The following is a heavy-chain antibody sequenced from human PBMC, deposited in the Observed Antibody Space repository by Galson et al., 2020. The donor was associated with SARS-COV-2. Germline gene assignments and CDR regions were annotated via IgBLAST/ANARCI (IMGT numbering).Heavy chain of an antibody. J-gene: IGHJ6*03. V-gene: IGHV3-23*01. Sequence: GESLKISCAASGFIFSTNAMSWVRQAPGKGLEWVSGISASGSAFYADSVKGQFTISRDNSKNTFYLHMNTLRVEDTAIYYCAKWRGSGSRTHYYMDVWGKGTTVTVSS. D-gene: IGHD3-10*01. CDR1: GFIFSTNA. CDR2: ISASGSA. CDR3: AKWRGSGSRTHYYMDV.